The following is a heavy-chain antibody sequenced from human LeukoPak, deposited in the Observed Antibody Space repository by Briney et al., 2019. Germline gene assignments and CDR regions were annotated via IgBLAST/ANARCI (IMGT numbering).Heavy chain of an antibody. V-gene: IGHV3-11*01. Sequence: GSLRLSCAASGFTFSDYYMSWIRQAPGKGLEWVSYISSSGSTIYYADSVKGRFTISRDNAKNSLYLQMNSLRAEDTAVYYCARAGDFSYYDFWSGAGGDYYYYMDVWGKGTTVTVSS. CDR3: ARAGDFSYYDFWSGAGGDYYYYMDV. D-gene: IGHD3-3*01. CDR2: ISSSGSTI. J-gene: IGHJ6*03. CDR1: GFTFSDYY.